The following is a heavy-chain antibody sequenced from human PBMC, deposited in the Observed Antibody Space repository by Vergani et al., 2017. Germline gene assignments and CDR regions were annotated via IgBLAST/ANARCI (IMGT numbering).Heavy chain of an antibody. J-gene: IGHJ6*02. CDR1: DSSIMTNPY. CDR3: AGRRGSGGFFPSSYFYAMDV. V-gene: IGHV4-38-2*01. Sequence: QVQLQESGPGLVKPSETLTLTCDVSDSSIMTNPYWGWFRPSPGKGLECIGCIHHSRDTHYNSSLKRRVSISIESRSTFSPSLTSVTAADTATYYFAGRRGSGGFFPSSYFYAMDVWGHGTTVTVSS. CDR2: IHHSRDT. D-gene: IGHD3-10*01.